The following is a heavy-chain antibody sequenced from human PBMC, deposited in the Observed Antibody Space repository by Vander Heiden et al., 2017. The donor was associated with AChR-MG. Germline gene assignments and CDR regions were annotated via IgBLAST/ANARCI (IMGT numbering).Heavy chain of an antibody. Sequence: EVQLVESGGGLVKPGGSLRLSCAASGFTFSSYSMNGGRQAPGKGLEWVSSISSSSSYIYYADSVKGRFTISRDNAKNSLYLQMNSLRAEDTAVYYCARGPPSYYYDSSGYLPLFDYWGQGTLVTVSS. CDR1: GFTFSSYS. CDR2: ISSSSSYI. V-gene: IGHV3-21*01. J-gene: IGHJ4*02. CDR3: ARGPPSYYYDSSGYLPLFDY. D-gene: IGHD3-22*01.